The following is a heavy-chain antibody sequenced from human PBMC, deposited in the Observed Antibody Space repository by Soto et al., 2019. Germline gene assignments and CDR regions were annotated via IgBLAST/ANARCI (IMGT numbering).Heavy chain of an antibody. CDR1: GFTFSSYA. J-gene: IGHJ6*02. V-gene: IGHV3-30-3*01. D-gene: IGHD3-16*02. CDR2: ISYDGSNK. CDR3: ARDGPIVGYYYYYGMDV. Sequence: GGSLRLSCAASGFTFSSYAMHWVRQAPGKGLEWVAVISYDGSNKYYADSVKGRFTISRDNSKNTLYLQMNSLRAEDTAVYYCARDGPIVGYYYYYGMDVWGQGTTVTVSS.